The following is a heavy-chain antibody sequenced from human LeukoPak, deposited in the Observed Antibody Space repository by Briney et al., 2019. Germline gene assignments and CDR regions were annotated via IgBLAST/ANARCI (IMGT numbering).Heavy chain of an antibody. CDR2: IKPDGSEK. CDR1: GFTFSSHW. V-gene: IGHV3-7*05. Sequence: GESLRLSCAGSGFTFSSHWMSWVRQAPGKGLEWVANIKPDGSEKYYLDSVKGRFTISRDNAKNSVYLQMDSLRAEDTAVYYCVRWNYWGQGTLVTVSS. J-gene: IGHJ4*02. CDR3: VRWNY.